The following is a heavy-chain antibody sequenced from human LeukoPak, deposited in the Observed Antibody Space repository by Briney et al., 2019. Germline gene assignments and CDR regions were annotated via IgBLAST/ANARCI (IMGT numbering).Heavy chain of an antibody. Sequence: GALRLSCAASGFTFNNYWMHWVRQVPGKGLVWVSRISRDGSSTSYADSVKGRFTISRDNAKNTLYLQTNSLRAEDTAVYYCARETADYGEYYFDYWGQGTLVTVSS. J-gene: IGHJ4*02. V-gene: IGHV3-74*01. CDR2: ISRDGSST. CDR1: GFTFNNYW. D-gene: IGHD4-17*01. CDR3: ARETADYGEYYFDY.